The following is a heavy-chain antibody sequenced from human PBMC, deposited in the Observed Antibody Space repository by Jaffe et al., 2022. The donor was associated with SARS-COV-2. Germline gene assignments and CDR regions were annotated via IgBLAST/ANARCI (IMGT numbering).Heavy chain of an antibody. V-gene: IGHV1-69*01. Sequence: QVQLVQSGAEVKKPGSSVKVSCKASGGTFSSYAISWVRQAPGQGLEWMGGIIPIFGTANYAQKFQGRVTITADESTSTAYMELSSLRSEDTAVYYCARDLGHMVYAHYYYYGMDVWGQGTTVTVSS. CDR1: GGTFSSYA. D-gene: IGHD2-8*01. CDR3: ARDLGHMVYAHYYYYGMDV. J-gene: IGHJ6*02. CDR2: IIPIFGTA.